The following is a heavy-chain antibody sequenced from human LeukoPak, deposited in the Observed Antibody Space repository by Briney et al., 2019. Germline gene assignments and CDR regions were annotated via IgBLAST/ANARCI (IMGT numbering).Heavy chain of an antibody. CDR3: ARAGAYHFDN. J-gene: IGHJ4*02. V-gene: IGHV3-74*01. CDR1: GXTFTDYW. CDR2: INTDTRGT. Sequence: GGSLRLSCSASGXTFTDYWMHWVRQAPGKGLVWVSIINTDTRGTYYADSVKGRFTISRDNAKNTLYLQMNSLRAEDTAVYYCARAGAYHFDNWGQGTLVTVSS. D-gene: IGHD3-16*01.